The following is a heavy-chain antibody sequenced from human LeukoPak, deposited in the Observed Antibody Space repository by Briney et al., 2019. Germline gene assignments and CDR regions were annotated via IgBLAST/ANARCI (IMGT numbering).Heavy chain of an antibody. J-gene: IGHJ4*02. CDR2: VSAYSGNT. CDR1: GYSFPTYG. Sequence: ASVKVSCKASGYSFPTYGFSWVRQAPGQGLEWMGWVSAYSGNTNYAQTLQGRVIMTTDTSTSTVYMELRSLRSDDTAVYYCARDAHYKFDNWGQGTLVTVSS. CDR3: ARDAHYKFDN. D-gene: IGHD4-11*01. V-gene: IGHV1-18*01.